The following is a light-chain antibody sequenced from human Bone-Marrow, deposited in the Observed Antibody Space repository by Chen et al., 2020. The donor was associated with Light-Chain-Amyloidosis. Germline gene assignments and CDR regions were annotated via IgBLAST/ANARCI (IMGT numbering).Light chain of an antibody. CDR1: SSNIGSNT. CDR2: INN. J-gene: IGLJ2*01. V-gene: IGLV1-44*01. Sequence: QSLLTQPPSASGTPGQRVTISCSGSSSNIGSNTVNWYQQLPGTAPKLLIYINNQRPSGVPGRFSGSKSGASASLAISGLQSEDEADYYCAEWDDSLNGLVLGGGTKLTVL. CDR3: AEWDDSLNGLV.